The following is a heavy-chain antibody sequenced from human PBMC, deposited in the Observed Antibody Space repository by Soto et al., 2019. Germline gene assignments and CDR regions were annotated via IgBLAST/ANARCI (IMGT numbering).Heavy chain of an antibody. Sequence: QVQLQESGPGLVKPSGTLSLTCAVSGGSISSSNWWSWVRQPPGKGLEWLGEIYHSGSTNYNPSLWCRVTTSAAQYKLQFSLKLRPVAVADTAVYYWARVWGSVPRRWCRSTSGYKDPYGMDVWGQGTTVTVAS. D-gene: IGHD2-2*02. CDR2: IYHSGST. CDR1: GGSISSSNW. CDR3: ARVWGSVPRRWCRSTSGYKDPYGMDV. J-gene: IGHJ6*02. V-gene: IGHV4-4*02.